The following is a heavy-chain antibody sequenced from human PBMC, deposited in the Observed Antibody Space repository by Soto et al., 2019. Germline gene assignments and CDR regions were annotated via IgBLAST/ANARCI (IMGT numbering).Heavy chain of an antibody. Sequence: GGSLRLSCAASGFTFSSYCMHWVRQAPGKGLEWVAVIWYDGSNKYYADSVKGRFTISRDNSKNTLYLKMNSLRAEDTAVYYCERGPGDSSSVFDYWGQGTMLTVSS. J-gene: IGHJ4*02. V-gene: IGHV3-33*01. D-gene: IGHD6-13*01. CDR2: IWYDGSNK. CDR3: ERGPGDSSSVFDY. CDR1: GFTFSSYC.